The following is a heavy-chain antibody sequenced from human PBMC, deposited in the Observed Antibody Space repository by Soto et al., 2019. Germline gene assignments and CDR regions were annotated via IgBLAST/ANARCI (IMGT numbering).Heavy chain of an antibody. CDR2: VIPMVGMS. CDR1: GGTFNFYS. Sequence: QVQLVQSGAEVKKPGSSVKVSCTASGGTFNFYSISWVRQAPGQGLEWVGRVIPMVGMSEYAQKFQGRVTITADKSTSTAYMNLRSWRSEDTAVYYCATNYGSGSAHFDYWGQGTLVTVSS. V-gene: IGHV1-69*02. CDR3: ATNYGSGSAHFDY. D-gene: IGHD3-10*01. J-gene: IGHJ4*02.